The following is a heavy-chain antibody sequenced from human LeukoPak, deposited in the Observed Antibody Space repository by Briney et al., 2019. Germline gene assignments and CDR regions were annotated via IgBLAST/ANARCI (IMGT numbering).Heavy chain of an antibody. Sequence: ASVKVSCKASGSTFTSYDINWVRQATGQGLEWMGWMNPNSGNTGYAQKFQGRVTMTRNTSTSTAYLELSSLRAEDSVVYYCARGGYGYGYGYDYWGQGTLVTVSS. CDR3: ARGGYGYGYGYDY. D-gene: IGHD5-18*01. J-gene: IGHJ4*02. V-gene: IGHV1-8*01. CDR2: MNPNSGNT. CDR1: GSTFTSYD.